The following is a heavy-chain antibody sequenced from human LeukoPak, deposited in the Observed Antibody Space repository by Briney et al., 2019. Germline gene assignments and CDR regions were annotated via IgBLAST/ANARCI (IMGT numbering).Heavy chain of an antibody. CDR1: GYTFTNYY. V-gene: IGHV1-46*01. J-gene: IGHJ4*02. Sequence: ASVKVSCKASGYTFTNYYVHWVRQAPGQGLEWMGIINPSGGTTSYAQKFQGRVTMARDTSTTTVYVELSSLRCEDTAVYYCARRGLAARPSGFDYWGPGTLVTVSS. CDR3: ARRGLAARPSGFDY. CDR2: INPSGGTT. D-gene: IGHD6-6*01.